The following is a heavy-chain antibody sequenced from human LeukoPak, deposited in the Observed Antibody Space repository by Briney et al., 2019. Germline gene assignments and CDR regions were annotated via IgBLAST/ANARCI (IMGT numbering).Heavy chain of an antibody. J-gene: IGHJ5*02. CDR3: ARHAVTTKSPTWNWFAP. D-gene: IGHD1-1*01. Sequence: SETLSLTCTVSGGSISSGGYYWGWFRQSPGNGLECPASSYSSGSTYSTPSIKSRVTLFVDTSKKQFSLKLGCVTAAETAVYYCARHAVTTKSPTWNWFAPWGQGTLVTVSS. CDR2: SYSSGST. CDR1: GGSISSGGYY. V-gene: IGHV4-39*01.